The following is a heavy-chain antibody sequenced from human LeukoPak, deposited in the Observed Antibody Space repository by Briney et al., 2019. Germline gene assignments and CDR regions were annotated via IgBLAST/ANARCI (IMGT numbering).Heavy chain of an antibody. D-gene: IGHD1-26*01. J-gene: IGHJ4*02. Sequence: KPSETLSLTCTVSGGSISSYYWSWIRQPPGKGLEWIGYIYYSGSTNYNPSLKSRVTISLDTSKNQFSLKLSSVTAADTAVYYCARLNPGERGRELRRGLFDYWGQGTLVTVSS. CDR1: GGSISSYY. V-gene: IGHV4-59*01. CDR2: IYYSGST. CDR3: ARLNPGERGRELRRGLFDY.